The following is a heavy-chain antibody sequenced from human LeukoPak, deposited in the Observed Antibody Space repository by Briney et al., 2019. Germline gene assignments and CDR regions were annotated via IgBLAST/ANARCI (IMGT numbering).Heavy chain of an antibody. V-gene: IGHV3-53*05. CDR1: GFTVISNY. CDR3: AKGGLGATLAPDFDY. Sequence: PGGSLRLPCAASGFTVISNYRSWVRRAPGKGLEGVSVIYSGGSTYYADSVKGRFTISRDNAKNSLYLQMNSLRAEDTALYYCAKGGLGATLAPDFDYWGQGTLVTVSS. CDR2: IYSGGST. J-gene: IGHJ4*02. D-gene: IGHD1-26*01.